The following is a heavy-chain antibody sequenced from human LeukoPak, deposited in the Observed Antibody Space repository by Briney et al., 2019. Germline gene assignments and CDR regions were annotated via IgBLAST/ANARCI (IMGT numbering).Heavy chain of an antibody. V-gene: IGHV1-69*05. CDR2: IIPIFGTA. D-gene: IGHD2-15*01. Sequence: SVKVSCKASGGTFSSYAISWVRQAPGHGLEWMGRIIPIFGTANYAQKFQGRVTITTDESTSTAYMELSSLRSEDTAVYYCAIVGHSTRLQTYYFDYWGQGTLVTVSS. J-gene: IGHJ4*02. CDR1: GGTFSSYA. CDR3: AIVGHSTRLQTYYFDY.